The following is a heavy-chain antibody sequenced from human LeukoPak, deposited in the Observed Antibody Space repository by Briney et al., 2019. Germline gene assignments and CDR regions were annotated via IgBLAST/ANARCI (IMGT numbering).Heavy chain of an antibody. Sequence: GGSLRLSCAASGFTLSTFSMNWVRQAPGKGLEWLSYISSSSSTVYYADSVKGRFTISRDNANNSLFLQMSSLRAEDTAVYYCARDRIPWANTLTTRGVQWGLGWDWGQGTLVTVSS. CDR1: GFTLSTFS. V-gene: IGHV3-48*04. D-gene: IGHD4-11*01. CDR3: ARDRIPWANTLTTRGVQWGLGWD. J-gene: IGHJ4*02. CDR2: ISSSSSTV.